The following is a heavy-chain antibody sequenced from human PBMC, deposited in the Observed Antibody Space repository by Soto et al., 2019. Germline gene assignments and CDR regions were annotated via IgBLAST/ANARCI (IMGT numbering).Heavy chain of an antibody. J-gene: IGHJ4*02. V-gene: IGHV1-18*01. CDR2: ISAYNGNT. CDR3: ARGAIVVVAAGGHFLDY. D-gene: IGHD2-15*01. CDR1: GYTFTSYG. Sequence: QVQLVQSGAEVKKPGASVKVSCKASGYTFTSYGISWVRQAPGQGLEWMGWISAYNGNTNYAQKLQGRVTMTTDTSTSTAYKELRSLRSDDTAVYYCARGAIVVVAAGGHFLDYWGQGTLVTVSS.